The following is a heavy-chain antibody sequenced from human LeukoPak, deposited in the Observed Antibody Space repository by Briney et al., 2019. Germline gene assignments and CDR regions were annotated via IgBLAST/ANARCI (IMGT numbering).Heavy chain of an antibody. CDR1: GGSISSGGYY. Sequence: PSETLSLTCTVSGGSISSGGYYWSWIRQHPGKGLEWIGYIYYSGSTYYNPSLKSRVTISVDTSKNQFSLKLSSVTAADTAVYYCARPPHHVGGSYRADWFDPWGQGTLVTVSS. J-gene: IGHJ5*02. D-gene: IGHD3-16*02. V-gene: IGHV4-31*03. CDR2: IYYSGST. CDR3: ARPPHHVGGSYRADWFDP.